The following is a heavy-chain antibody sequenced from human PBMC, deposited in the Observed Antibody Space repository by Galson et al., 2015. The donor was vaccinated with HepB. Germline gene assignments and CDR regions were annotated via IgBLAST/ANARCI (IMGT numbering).Heavy chain of an antibody. CDR2: IYSVGTT. Sequence: SLRLSCAASGFIFNSYAMTWVRQAPGKGLEWLSIIYSVGTTYYADSVKGRFTISRDNSKNTLYLQMNSLRAEDTAIYYCLGFPGYWGQGTLVTVSS. CDR1: GFIFNSYA. V-gene: IGHV3-53*01. J-gene: IGHJ4*02. CDR3: LGFPGY. D-gene: IGHD2-15*01.